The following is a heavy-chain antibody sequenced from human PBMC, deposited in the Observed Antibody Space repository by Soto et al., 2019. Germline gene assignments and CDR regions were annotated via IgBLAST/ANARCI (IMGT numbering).Heavy chain of an antibody. D-gene: IGHD6-13*01. CDR3: ARTAAAGKYYYGVDV. CDR1: GYSFTSYW. Sequence: GESLKISCKGSGYSFTSYWIGWVRQMPGKGLEWMGIIYPGDSNTRYSPSFQGQVTISADKSISTAYLQWSSLKASDTAIYYCARTAAAGKYYYGVDVWGQGTTVTVSS. CDR2: IYPGDSNT. J-gene: IGHJ6*02. V-gene: IGHV5-51*01.